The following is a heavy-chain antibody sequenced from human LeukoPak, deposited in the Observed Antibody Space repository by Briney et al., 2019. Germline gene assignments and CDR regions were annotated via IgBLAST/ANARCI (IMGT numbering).Heavy chain of an antibody. CDR1: GFTFSSYS. D-gene: IGHD3-10*01. CDR2: ISSSSSYI. V-gene: IGHV3-21*01. CDR3: ARAAIVRGVISASDASFDY. J-gene: IGHJ4*02. Sequence: GGSLRLSCAASGFTFSSYSMNWVRQAPGKGLEWVSSISSSSSYIYYADSVKGRFTISRDNAKNSLYLQMNSLRAEDTAVYYCARAAIVRGVISASDASFDYWGQGTLVTVSS.